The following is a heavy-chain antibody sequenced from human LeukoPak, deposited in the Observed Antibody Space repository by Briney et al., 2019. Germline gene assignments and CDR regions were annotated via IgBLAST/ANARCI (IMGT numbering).Heavy chain of an antibody. CDR3: ARATQYCSGGSCYDTWFDP. Sequence: PGGSLRLSCAASGFTFSSYSMNWVRQAPGKGLEWVSSISSRSSYRYYADSMKGRFTISRDNAKNSLYLQMNSLRAEDTAVYYCARATQYCSGGSCYDTWFDPWGQGTLVTVS. J-gene: IGHJ5*02. CDR1: GFTFSSYS. V-gene: IGHV3-21*01. CDR2: ISSRSSYR. D-gene: IGHD2-15*01.